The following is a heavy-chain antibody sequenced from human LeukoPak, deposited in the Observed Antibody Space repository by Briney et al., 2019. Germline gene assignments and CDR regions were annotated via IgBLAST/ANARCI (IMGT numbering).Heavy chain of an antibody. CDR3: ARVGFRGWLVPRYYFDY. J-gene: IGHJ4*02. D-gene: IGHD6-19*01. CDR1: GFTFSSYE. Sequence: GGSLRLSCAASGFTFSSYEMNWVRQAPGKGLEWVSYISSSGSTIYYADSVKGRFTISRDNAKNSLYLQMNSLRAEDTAVYYCARVGFRGWLVPRYYFDYWGQGTLVTVSS. V-gene: IGHV3-48*03. CDR2: ISSSGSTI.